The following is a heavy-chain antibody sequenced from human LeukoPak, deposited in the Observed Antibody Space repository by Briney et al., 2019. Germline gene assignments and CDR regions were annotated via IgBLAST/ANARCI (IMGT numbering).Heavy chain of an antibody. CDR3: ATWGYYDSSGYSPDLDY. CDR2: ISSSGSTI. CDR1: GFTFSSYE. J-gene: IGHJ4*02. D-gene: IGHD3-22*01. V-gene: IGHV3-48*03. Sequence: PGGSLRLSCAASGFTFSSYEMNWVRQAPGKGLEWVSYISSSGSTIYYADSVKGRFTISRDNAKNSLYLQMNSLRAEDTAVYYCATWGYYDSSGYSPDLDYWGQGTLVTVSS.